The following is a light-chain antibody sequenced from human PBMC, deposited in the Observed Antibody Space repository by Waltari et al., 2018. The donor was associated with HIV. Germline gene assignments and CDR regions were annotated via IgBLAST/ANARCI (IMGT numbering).Light chain of an antibody. CDR1: TSDLSSLNF. Sequence: HSVLTQPASVSGSPGQSITISCSGPTSDLSSLNFVSWYQQSPGRAPTLIIFEVSSRPSGISERCSVSKSGDTASLTISALRTEDEADYFCSSYSPRGSVVFGGGTKVTVL. J-gene: IGLJ3*02. CDR2: EVS. V-gene: IGLV2-14*01. CDR3: SSYSPRGSVV.